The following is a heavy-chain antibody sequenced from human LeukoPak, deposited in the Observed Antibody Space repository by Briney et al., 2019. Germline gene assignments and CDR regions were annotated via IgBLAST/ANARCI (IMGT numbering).Heavy chain of an antibody. CDR1: GYTFTGYY. D-gene: IGHD1-26*01. CDR2: INPNSGGT. V-gene: IGHV1-2*02. J-gene: IGHJ6*03. Sequence: ASVKVSCKASGYTFTGYYMHWVRQAPGQGLEWMGWINPNSGGTNYAQKFQGRVTMTRDTSISTAYMELSRLRSDDTAVYYCARWSGSYYQGHYYYYMDVWGKGTTVTISS. CDR3: ARWSGSYYQGHYYYYMDV.